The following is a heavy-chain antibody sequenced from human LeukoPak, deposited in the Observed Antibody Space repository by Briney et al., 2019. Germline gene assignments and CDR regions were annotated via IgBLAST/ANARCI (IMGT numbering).Heavy chain of an antibody. CDR1: GFTFSSYG. V-gene: IGHV3-30*03. Sequence: QPGRSLRLSCAASGFTFSSYGMHWVRQAPGEGLEWVAVISYDGSNKYYADSVKGRFTISRDNSRNTLYLQMNSLRAEDTAVYYCATGGSESYYRLDYWGQGTLVPVSS. D-gene: IGHD3-10*01. CDR3: ATGGSESYYRLDY. J-gene: IGHJ4*02. CDR2: ISYDGSNK.